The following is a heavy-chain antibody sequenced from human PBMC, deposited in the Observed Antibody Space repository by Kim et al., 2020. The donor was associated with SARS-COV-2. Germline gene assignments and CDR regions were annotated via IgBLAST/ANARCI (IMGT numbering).Heavy chain of an antibody. J-gene: IGHJ1*01. CDR3: ARGYCSGGSCYRLPLEH. D-gene: IGHD2-15*01. V-gene: IGHV4-59*01. Sequence: SETLSLTCTVSDCSISSSYWSWIRQPPGKELEWIAYTHYSGSTNYNPSIKSRVTISLDTSKNQLALKLSSVTAADTAVYYCARGYCSGGSCYRLPLEHWGQGTLVTVS. CDR2: THYSGST. CDR1: DCSISSSY.